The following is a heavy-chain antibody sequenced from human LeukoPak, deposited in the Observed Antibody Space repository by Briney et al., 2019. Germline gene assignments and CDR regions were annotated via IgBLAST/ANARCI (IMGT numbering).Heavy chain of an antibody. V-gene: IGHV3-30*02. CDR1: GFIFSTYG. Sequence: PGGSLRLSCAASGFIFSTYGLHWVRQAPGKGLEWVAFIRFDGSNKYYADSVKGRFTISRDNSKNTLFLQMNSLRPEDTAVYYCATEQWLDGNAFDIWGQGTMVTVSS. J-gene: IGHJ3*02. CDR3: ATEQWLDGNAFDI. CDR2: IRFDGSNK. D-gene: IGHD6-19*01.